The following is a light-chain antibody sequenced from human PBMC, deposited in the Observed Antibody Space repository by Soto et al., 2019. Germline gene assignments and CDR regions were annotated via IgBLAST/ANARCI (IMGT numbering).Light chain of an antibody. V-gene: IGKV1-39*01. J-gene: IGKJ1*01. CDR2: AAS. CDR3: KQSYSTPPA. CDR1: QSISSF. Sequence: DIQMTQSPSSLSASVGDRVSMTCRASQSISSFLNWYQQKPGKAPKLLIYAASSLQNGVPPRFSGSGSGTDFTLTISSLHREDFATYYCKQSYSTPPAFGQGTKV.